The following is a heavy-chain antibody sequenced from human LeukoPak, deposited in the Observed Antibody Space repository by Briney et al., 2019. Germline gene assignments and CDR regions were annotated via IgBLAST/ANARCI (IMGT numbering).Heavy chain of an antibody. CDR3: ARGASDYDILTGYIPAPFDY. V-gene: IGHV4-59*01. CDR2: IFYSGNT. D-gene: IGHD3-9*01. Sequence: SETLFLTCTVSSGSISGYYWSWIRQPPGKGLECIGYIFYSGNTNYNPSLKSRVTISVDTSKNQFSLKLSSVTAADTAVYYCARGASDYDILTGYIPAPFDYWGQGTLVTVSS. J-gene: IGHJ4*02. CDR1: SGSISGYY.